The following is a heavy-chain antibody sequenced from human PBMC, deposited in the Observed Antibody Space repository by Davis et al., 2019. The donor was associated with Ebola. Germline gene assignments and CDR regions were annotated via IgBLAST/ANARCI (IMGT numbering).Heavy chain of an antibody. V-gene: IGHV4-34*01. CDR1: GASFRGYY. J-gene: IGHJ5*02. D-gene: IGHD4-17*01. CDR3: ARPETTVTTGWFDP. Sequence: SETLSLTCAVYGASFRGYYWSWIRKPPGKGLEWIGEINHSGSTNYNPSLKSRVTISVDTSKNQFSLKLSSVTAADTAVYYCARPETTVTTGWFDPWGQGTLVTVSS. CDR2: INHSGST.